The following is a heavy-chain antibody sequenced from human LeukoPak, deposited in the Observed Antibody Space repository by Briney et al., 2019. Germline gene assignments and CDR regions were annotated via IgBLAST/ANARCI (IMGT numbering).Heavy chain of an antibody. V-gene: IGHV3-74*01. CDR2: IKNDGRST. CDR1: GFTFSSHW. CDR3: AALEAGYSYSSIPH. J-gene: IGHJ4*02. Sequence: GGSLRLSCAAPGFTFSSHWMHWVRQVPGKGLVWVSRIKNDGRSTGYADSVKGRFTISRDNAKNTLYLQMTSLRAEDTAVYYCAALEAGYSYSSIPHWGQGTLVTASS. D-gene: IGHD5-18*01.